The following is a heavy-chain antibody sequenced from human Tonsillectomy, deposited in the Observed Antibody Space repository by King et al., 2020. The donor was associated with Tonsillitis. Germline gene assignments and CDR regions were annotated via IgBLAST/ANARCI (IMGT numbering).Heavy chain of an antibody. J-gene: IGHJ6*02. D-gene: IGHD3-10*01. Sequence: QLQESGSGLVKPSQTLSLTCAVSGGSISSGGYSWSWIRQPPGKGLEWIGYIYHSGSTYYNPSLKSRVTISVDRSKNQFSLKLSSVTAADTAVYYCARSYYYGSGSPGLVYYYYVMDVWGQGTTVTVSS. V-gene: IGHV4-30-2*01. CDR1: GGSISSGGYS. CDR2: IYHSGST. CDR3: ARSYYYGSGSPGLVYYYYVMDV.